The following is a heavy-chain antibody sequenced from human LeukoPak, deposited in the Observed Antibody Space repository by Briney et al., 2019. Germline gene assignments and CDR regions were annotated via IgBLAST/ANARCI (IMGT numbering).Heavy chain of an antibody. CDR3: ARDNSVGDNAWWFDP. V-gene: IGHV1-46*01. J-gene: IGHJ5*02. D-gene: IGHD1-26*01. CDR1: GYTFTSYY. Sequence: ASVKVSCKASGYTFTSYYTHWVRQAPGQGLEWMGLISPTGGSTGYAQKFQGRVTMTRDMSTSTDYMGLSSLRSEDTAIYYCARDNSVGDNAWWFDPWGQGTLVTVSS. CDR2: ISPTGGST.